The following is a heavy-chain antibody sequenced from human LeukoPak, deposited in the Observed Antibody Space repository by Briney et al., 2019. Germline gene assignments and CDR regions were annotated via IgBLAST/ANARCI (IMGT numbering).Heavy chain of an antibody. CDR3: AILYSTSPRDY. CDR2: INHSGST. CDR1: GGSFSGYY. V-gene: IGHV4-34*01. J-gene: IGHJ4*02. D-gene: IGHD2-2*01. Sequence: SETLSLTCAAYGGSFSGYYWSWIRQPPGKGLEWIGEINHSGSTNYNPSLKSRVTISVDTSKNQFSLKLSSVTAADTAVYYCAILYSTSPRDYWGQGTLVTVSS.